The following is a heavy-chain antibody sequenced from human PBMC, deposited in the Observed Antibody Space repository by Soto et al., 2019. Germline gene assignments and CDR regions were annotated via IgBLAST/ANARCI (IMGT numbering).Heavy chain of an antibody. D-gene: IGHD2-15*01. CDR1: GGPINSDY. V-gene: IGHV4-59*01. Sequence: WETLWLTCVVSGGPINSDYWSWLRQPPGKGLEWIGFSHYTGNRRYNPSLKSRLTILLDMSKTQFSLNLNSVTAADTAMYYCAKGAGWYTFWGQGTRATVSP. J-gene: IGHJ4*02. CDR2: SHYTGNR. CDR3: AKGAGWYTF.